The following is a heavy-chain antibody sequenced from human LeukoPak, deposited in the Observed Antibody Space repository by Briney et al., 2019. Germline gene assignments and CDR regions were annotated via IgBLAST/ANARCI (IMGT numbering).Heavy chain of an antibody. V-gene: IGHV3-53*01. CDR3: ARNYYDILTGVRN. J-gene: IGHJ4*02. CDR1: GFTVSSNY. CDR2: ISSGGST. Sequence: GGSLRLSCAASGFTVSSNYMSWVRQAPGKGLEWVSVISSGGSTYYADSVKGRFTISRDNSKNTLYLQMNSLRAEDTAVCYCARNYYDILTGVRNWGQGTLVTVSS. D-gene: IGHD3-9*01.